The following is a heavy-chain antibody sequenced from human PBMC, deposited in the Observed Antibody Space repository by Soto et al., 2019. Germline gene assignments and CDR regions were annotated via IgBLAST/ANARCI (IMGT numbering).Heavy chain of an antibody. V-gene: IGHV1-24*01. Sequence: ASVEVSCKVSGYTITEVSSHWVRQAPGKGLEWMGGFDPEDGETIYAQKFQGRVTMTEDTSTDTAYMELSSLRSEDTAVYYCATVDSRRAFDIWGQGTMVTV. J-gene: IGHJ3*02. D-gene: IGHD2-15*01. CDR3: ATVDSRRAFDI. CDR2: FDPEDGET. CDR1: GYTITEVS.